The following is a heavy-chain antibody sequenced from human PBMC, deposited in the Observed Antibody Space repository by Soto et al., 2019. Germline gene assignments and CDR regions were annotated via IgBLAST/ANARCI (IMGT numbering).Heavy chain of an antibody. CDR3: AKVERYYYDSSGYYSSPLF. CDR1: GFTLSSYA. CDR2: ISGSGGTT. Sequence: EVQLLESGGGLVQPGGSQRLSCAASGFTLSSYAMSWVRQAPGKGLEWVSAISGSGGTTYYADSVKGRFTISRDTSKNTLYLQMNSLRAEDTAVYYCAKVERYYYDSSGYYSSPLFWGQGTLVTVSS. D-gene: IGHD3-22*01. J-gene: IGHJ4*02. V-gene: IGHV3-23*01.